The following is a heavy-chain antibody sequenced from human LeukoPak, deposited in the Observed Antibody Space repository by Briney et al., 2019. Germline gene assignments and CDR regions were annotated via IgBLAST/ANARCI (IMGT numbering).Heavy chain of an antibody. CDR3: ARRMGHEYTYFYPYFDY. Sequence: SETLSLTCTVSGGSISSYYWSWIRQPPGKGLEWIGYIYYSGSTNYNPSLKSRVTISVDTSKNQSSLKLSSVPAADTAVFYYARRMGHEYTYFYPYFDYWGQGTLVTVSS. J-gene: IGHJ4*01. CDR1: GGSISSYY. V-gene: IGHV4-59*08. D-gene: IGHD3-3*01. CDR2: IYYSGST.